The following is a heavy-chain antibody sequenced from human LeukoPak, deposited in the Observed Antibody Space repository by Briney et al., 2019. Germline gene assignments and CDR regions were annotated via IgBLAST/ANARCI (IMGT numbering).Heavy chain of an antibody. D-gene: IGHD1-26*01. CDR2: IRSKGNSYAT. CDR1: GFTFSGSA. Sequence: GGSLRLSGAALGFTFSGSAMHWVGQASGKGLEWVGRIRSKGNSYATAYAASVTGRFTISRDDSKNTAYLQMNSLKTEDTAVYYCSRHDSSIVGGNDAFDIWGQGTMVTVSS. V-gene: IGHV3-73*01. CDR3: SRHDSSIVGGNDAFDI. J-gene: IGHJ3*02.